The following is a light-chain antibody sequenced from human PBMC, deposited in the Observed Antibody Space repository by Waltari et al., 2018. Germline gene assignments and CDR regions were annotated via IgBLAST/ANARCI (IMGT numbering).Light chain of an antibody. CDR1: QGISSY. Sequence: AIRMTQSPSSLSASTGDRVTIPCRASQGISSYLAWYQQKPGKAPKLLIYAASTLQSGVPSRFSGSGSGTDFTLTISCLQSEDFATYYCQQYYSYPRTTFGQGTKLEIK. CDR3: QQYYSYPRTT. CDR2: AAS. V-gene: IGKV1-8*01. J-gene: IGKJ2*01.